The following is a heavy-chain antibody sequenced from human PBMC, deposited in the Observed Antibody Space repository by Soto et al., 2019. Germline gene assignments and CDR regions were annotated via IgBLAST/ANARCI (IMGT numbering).Heavy chain of an antibody. J-gene: IGHJ6*02. CDR3: ARFFGVATVGDYYGMDV. Sequence: PSETLSLTCTVSGGSISSYYWSWIRQPPGKGLEWIGYIYYSGSTNYNPSLKSRVTISVDTSKNQFSLKLSSVTAADTAVYYCARFFGVATVGDYYGMDVWGQGTTVTVSS. CDR1: GGSISSYY. CDR2: IYYSGST. V-gene: IGHV4-59*01. D-gene: IGHD3-3*01.